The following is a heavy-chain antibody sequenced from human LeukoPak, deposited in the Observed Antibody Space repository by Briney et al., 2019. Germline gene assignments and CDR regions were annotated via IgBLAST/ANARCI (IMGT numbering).Heavy chain of an antibody. D-gene: IGHD3-10*01. V-gene: IGHV5-51*01. CDR1: GYTFTHQW. CDR3: ARRSDVIGAI. J-gene: IGHJ4*02. CDR2: IYPRDSDT. Sequence: THGESLKISCKASGYTFTHQWIGWVRQMSGSGLEWMGNIYPRDSDTIYSPSFQGHVTISADTSINTAYLEWSSLEASDTAIYYCARRSDVIGAIWGQGTLVTVSS.